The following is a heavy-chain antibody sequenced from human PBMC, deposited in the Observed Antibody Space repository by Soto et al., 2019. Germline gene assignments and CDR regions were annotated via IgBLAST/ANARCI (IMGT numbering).Heavy chain of an antibody. V-gene: IGHV4-39*01. Sequence: SETLSLTCTVSGGSISSSSYYWGWIRQPPGKGLEWIGSIYYSGSTYYNPSLKSRVTISVDTSKNQFSLKLSSVTAADTAVYYCARLTWGFSVTTDYYYGMDVWGQGTTVTVSS. CDR2: IYYSGST. CDR3: ARLTWGFSVTTDYYYGMDV. J-gene: IGHJ6*02. CDR1: GGSISSSSYY. D-gene: IGHD4-4*01.